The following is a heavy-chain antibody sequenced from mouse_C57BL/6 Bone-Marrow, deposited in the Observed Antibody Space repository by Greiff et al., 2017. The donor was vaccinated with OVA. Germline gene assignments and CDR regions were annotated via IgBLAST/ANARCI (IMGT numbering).Heavy chain of an antibody. Sequence: VQLVESGPGLVAPSQSLSITCTVSGFSLTSYGVHWVRQPPGKGLEWLVVIWSAVSTTYNSAIKSRLIIRKDNPKSQVFLKMNSIQTDDTAMYYCAREGNNGYFDYWGQGTTLTVSS. V-gene: IGHV2-6*03. D-gene: IGHD2-1*01. J-gene: IGHJ2*01. CDR3: AREGNNGYFDY. CDR2: IWSAVST. CDR1: GFSLTSYG.